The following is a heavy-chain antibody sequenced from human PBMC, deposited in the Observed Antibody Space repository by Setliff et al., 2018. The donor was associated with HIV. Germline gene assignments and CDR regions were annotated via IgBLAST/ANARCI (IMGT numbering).Heavy chain of an antibody. CDR3: ARHGESNYDSSGYDAFDI. D-gene: IGHD3-22*01. V-gene: IGHV4-34*01. Sequence: SETLSLTCAVNSGSFGSYYWSWLRQSPGKGLEWIGEINHSGSTNYNPSLKSRVTISVDTSKNQFSLKLSSVTAADTAVYYCARHGESNYDSSGYDAFDIWGQGTMVTVSS. CDR1: SGSFGSYY. CDR2: INHSGST. J-gene: IGHJ3*02.